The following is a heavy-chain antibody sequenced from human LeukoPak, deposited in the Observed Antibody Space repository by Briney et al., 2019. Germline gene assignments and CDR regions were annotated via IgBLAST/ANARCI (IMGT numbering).Heavy chain of an antibody. D-gene: IGHD2-15*01. Sequence: GGSLRLSCAASGFTFSSYAMSWVRQAPGKGLGWVSAISGSGGSTYYAGSVKGRFTISRDNSKNTLYLQMNSLRAEDTAVYYCAKGIGYCSGGSCYWGYFDYWGQGTLVTVSS. CDR3: AKGIGYCSGGSCYWGYFDY. CDR1: GFTFSSYA. V-gene: IGHV3-23*01. CDR2: ISGSGGST. J-gene: IGHJ4*02.